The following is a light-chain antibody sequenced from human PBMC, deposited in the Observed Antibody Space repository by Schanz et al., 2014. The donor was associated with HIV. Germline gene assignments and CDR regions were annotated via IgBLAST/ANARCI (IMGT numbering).Light chain of an antibody. CDR1: QSVSTNS. Sequence: EVVLTQSPGTLSLSPGERATLSCRASQSVSTNSLVWYQQKPGQAPRLLIYGASTRATGIPDRFSGSGSGTDFSLTISRLEPEDYAVYYCQQYGSSPTFGGGTKVEIK. CDR3: QQYGSSPT. CDR2: GAS. J-gene: IGKJ4*01. V-gene: IGKV3-20*01.